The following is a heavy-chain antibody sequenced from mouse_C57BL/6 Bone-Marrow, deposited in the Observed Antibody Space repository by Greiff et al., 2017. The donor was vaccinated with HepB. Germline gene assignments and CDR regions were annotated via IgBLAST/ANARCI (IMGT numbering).Heavy chain of an antibody. CDR1: DSEVFPIAY. CDR2: ILPSIGRT. J-gene: IGHJ3*01. CDR3: ARPSDGYPFAY. D-gene: IGHD2-3*01. V-gene: IGHV15-2*01. Sequence: QVQLQQSGSELRSPGSSVKLSCKDFDSEVFPIAYMSWVRQKPGHGFEWIGGILPSIGRTIYGEKFEDKATLDADTLSNTAYLELNSLTSEDAAIYYCARPSDGYPFAYWGQGTLVTVSA.